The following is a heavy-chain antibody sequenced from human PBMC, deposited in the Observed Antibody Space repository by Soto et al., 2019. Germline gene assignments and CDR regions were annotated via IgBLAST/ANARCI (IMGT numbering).Heavy chain of an antibody. CDR2: ISYDGSNK. D-gene: IGHD2-21*01. Sequence: PGGSLRLSCAASGFTFSSYAMHWVRQAPGKGLEWVAVISYDGSNKYYADSVKGRFTISSDNSKNTLYLQMNSLRAEDTAVYYCAREGLKGFDPWGQGTLVTVSS. V-gene: IGHV3-30-3*01. CDR1: GFTFSSYA. J-gene: IGHJ5*02. CDR3: AREGLKGFDP.